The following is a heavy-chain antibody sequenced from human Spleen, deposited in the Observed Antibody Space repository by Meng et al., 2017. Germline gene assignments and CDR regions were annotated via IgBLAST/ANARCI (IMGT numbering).Heavy chain of an antibody. CDR2: IGTAGDT. CDR1: GFTFSSYD. Sequence: GESLKISCAASGFTFSSYDMHWVRQATGKGLEWVSAIGTAGDTYYPGSVKGRFTISRDDAKNSLYLQMNSLRAEDTAVYYCARDGVGYYHSSGSFDYWGQGTLVTVSS. V-gene: IGHV3-13*01. CDR3: ARDGVGYYHSSGSFDY. D-gene: IGHD3-22*01. J-gene: IGHJ4*02.